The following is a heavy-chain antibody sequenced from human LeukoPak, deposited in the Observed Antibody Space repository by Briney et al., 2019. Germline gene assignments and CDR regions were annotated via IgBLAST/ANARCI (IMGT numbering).Heavy chain of an antibody. CDR1: GGSISSYY. J-gene: IGHJ6*04. CDR2: IYYSGST. V-gene: IGHV4-59*01. CDR3: ARYHSSSWYYGDYGMDV. Sequence: PSETLSLTCTVSGGSISSYYWSWIRQPPGKGLEWIGYIYYSGSTSYNPSLKSRVTISVDTSKNQFSLKLSSVTAADTAVYYCARYHSSSWYYGDYGMDVWGKGTTVTVSS. D-gene: IGHD6-13*01.